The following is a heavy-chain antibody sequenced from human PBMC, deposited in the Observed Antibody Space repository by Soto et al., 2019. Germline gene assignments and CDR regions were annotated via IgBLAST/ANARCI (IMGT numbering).Heavy chain of an antibody. J-gene: IGHJ4*02. D-gene: IGHD3-3*01. CDR1: GYTFTSYG. V-gene: IGHV1-18*01. CDR3: ARLQADPYDFWSGYYPHPTPAY. Sequence: GASVKVSCKASGYTFTSYGISWVRQAPGQGLEWMGWISAYNGNANYAQKLQGRVTMTTDTSTSTAYMELRSLRSDDTAVYYCARLQADPYDFWSGYYPHPTPAYWGQGTLVTVSS. CDR2: ISAYNGNA.